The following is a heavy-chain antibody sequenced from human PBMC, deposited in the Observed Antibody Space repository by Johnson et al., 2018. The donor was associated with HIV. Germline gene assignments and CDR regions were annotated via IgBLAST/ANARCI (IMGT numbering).Heavy chain of an antibody. J-gene: IGHJ3*02. CDR1: GFMFEDYG. D-gene: IGHD6-19*01. CDR3: ARPRSGWYWDAFDI. V-gene: IGHV3-23*04. Sequence: VQLVESGGGVVRPGGSLRLSCVGSGFMFEDYGMRWVRQDPGKGPEWVSGFRGGGGSTYYADCVKGRFTISRDNSKTTLYLQMNSLRAEDTAVYYCARPRSGWYWDAFDIWGQGTMVTVSS. CDR2: FRGGGGST.